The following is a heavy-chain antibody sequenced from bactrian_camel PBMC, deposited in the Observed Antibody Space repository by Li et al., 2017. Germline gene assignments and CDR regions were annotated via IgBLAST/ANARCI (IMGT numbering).Heavy chain of an antibody. CDR1: SGYSYSSYC. D-gene: IGHD1*01. Sequence: VQLVESGGGSVQAGGSLKLSCAASSGYSYSSYCMGWFRQPPGKERGGVAIIDSDGSTGYEDSVKGRFTISRDNAKNTLYLRMNSLKPEDTAMYYCAADTRGGCTSGRTYYPYRGQGTQVTVS. J-gene: IGHJ4*01. CDR2: IIDSDGST. CDR3: AADTRGGCTSGRTYYPY. V-gene: IGHV3S44*01.